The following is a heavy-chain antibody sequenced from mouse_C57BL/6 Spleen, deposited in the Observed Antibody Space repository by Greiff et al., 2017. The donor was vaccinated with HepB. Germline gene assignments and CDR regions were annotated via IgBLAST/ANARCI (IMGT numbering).Heavy chain of an antibody. CDR2: ISSGSSTI. CDR1: GFTFSDYG. CDR3: ARGYDYDWGYFDY. V-gene: IGHV5-17*01. Sequence: EVQLVESGGGLVKPGGSLKLSCAASGFTFSDYGMHWVRQAPEKGLEWVAYISSGSSTIYYADTVKGRFTISRDNAKNTLFLQMTSLRSEDTAMYYCARGYDYDWGYFDYWGQGTTLTVSS. D-gene: IGHD2-4*01. J-gene: IGHJ2*01.